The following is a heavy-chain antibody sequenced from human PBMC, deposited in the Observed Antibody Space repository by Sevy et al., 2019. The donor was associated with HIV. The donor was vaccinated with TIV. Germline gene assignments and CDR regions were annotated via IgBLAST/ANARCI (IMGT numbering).Heavy chain of an antibody. CDR1: GFTFSYSG. Sequence: GGSLRLSCTTSGFTFSYSGMHWVRQAPGKGLEWVTFIQYAGRNTHYADSVKGRFTISRDNSKNTLYLQMNSLRGDDTAVYYCAKNTAAVGTWGFDDWGQGALVTVSS. CDR2: IQYAGRNT. D-gene: IGHD6-13*01. V-gene: IGHV3-30*02. J-gene: IGHJ4*02. CDR3: AKNTAAVGTWGFDD.